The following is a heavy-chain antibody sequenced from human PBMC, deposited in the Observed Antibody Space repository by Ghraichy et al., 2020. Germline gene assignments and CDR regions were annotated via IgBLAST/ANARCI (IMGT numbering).Heavy chain of an antibody. CDR3: ARPSEVGTTTLPNVY. Sequence: ASVKVSCKASGYTFTGYYIHWVRQAPGQGLEWMGCINPNSGGPNYAQKFQGRVTMTRDTSISTAYMELSRLTSDDTAVYYCARPSEVGTTTLPNVYWGQGTLVTVSS. D-gene: IGHD1-26*01. CDR1: GYTFTGYY. J-gene: IGHJ4*02. V-gene: IGHV1-2*02. CDR2: INPNSGGP.